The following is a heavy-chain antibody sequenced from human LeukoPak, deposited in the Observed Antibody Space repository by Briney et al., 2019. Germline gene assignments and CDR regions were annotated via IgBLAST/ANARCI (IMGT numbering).Heavy chain of an antibody. V-gene: IGHV3-53*01. D-gene: IGHD2/OR15-2a*01. Sequence: GGSLRLSCEASGFTFTTYSITWVRRAPGKGLEWVSITYSDGNTYYAESVRGRFTVSRGYSKNTLYLQMKSLRVEDTAFYYCARDLSYFDYWGQGTLVTVSS. J-gene: IGHJ4*02. CDR2: TYSDGNT. CDR3: ARDLSYFDY. CDR1: GFTFTTYS.